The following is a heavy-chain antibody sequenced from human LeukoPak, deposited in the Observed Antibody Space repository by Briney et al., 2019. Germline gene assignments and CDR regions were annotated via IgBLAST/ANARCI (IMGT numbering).Heavy chain of an antibody. D-gene: IGHD2-15*01. CDR1: GFTFSNYG. V-gene: IGHV3-30*18. J-gene: IGHJ4*02. CDR2: ISHDGSNN. CDR3: AKVRVGTAHFDY. Sequence: PRRSLRLSCAASGFTFSNYGMHWVRQAPGKGLEWVVVISHDGSNNNYADSVKGRFTISRDNSKNTLYLQMNSLRPEDTAVYYCAKVRVGTAHFDYWGQGTLVTVSS.